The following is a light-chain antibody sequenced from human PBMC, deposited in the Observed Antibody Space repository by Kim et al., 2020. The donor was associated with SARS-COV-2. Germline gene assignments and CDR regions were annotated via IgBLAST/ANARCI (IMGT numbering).Light chain of an antibody. CDR2: GAS. Sequence: EIVMTQSPVTVSVSPGERATLSCRASQSVSSNLAWYQQKPGQAPRLLIYGASTRATDIPPRFSGSGSGTEFTLTISRLEPEDFAVYYCQQYGSSPYTFGQGTKLEI. CDR3: QQYGSSPYT. J-gene: IGKJ2*01. V-gene: IGKV3-15*01. CDR1: QSVSSN.